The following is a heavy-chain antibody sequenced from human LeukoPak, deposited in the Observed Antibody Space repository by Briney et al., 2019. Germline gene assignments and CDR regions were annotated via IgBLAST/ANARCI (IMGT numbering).Heavy chain of an antibody. J-gene: IGHJ4*02. V-gene: IGHV3-48*01. CDR3: ARDRLTSGSYFFDY. Sequence: PGGSLRLSSAAPAFTFSDYSMNRVRQAPGKGLEWISYISGRSSTIYYADSVRGRFTISRDNAKNSMYLQMNSLRAEDTAVYYCARDRLTSGSYFFDYWGQGTLVTVSS. D-gene: IGHD1-26*01. CDR1: AFTFSDYS. CDR2: ISGRSSTI.